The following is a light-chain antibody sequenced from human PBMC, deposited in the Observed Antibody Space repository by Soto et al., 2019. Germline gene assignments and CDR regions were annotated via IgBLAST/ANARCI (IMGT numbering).Light chain of an antibody. J-gene: IGKJ4*01. CDR2: GAS. V-gene: IGKV3-15*01. CDR3: QQYSVWPLT. CDR1: QSVSSN. Sequence: EIVMTQSPATLSVSPGERASLSCRASQSVSSNLAWYQQTLGQAPRLLIFGASSRATGVPARFSGSGSGTEFTLTISSLQSEDFAVYYCQQYSVWPLTFGGGTKVEIK.